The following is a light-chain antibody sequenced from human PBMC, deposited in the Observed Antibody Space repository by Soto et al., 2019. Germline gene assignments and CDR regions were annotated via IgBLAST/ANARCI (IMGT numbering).Light chain of an antibody. Sequence: QSALTKPASVSGSPGQSITISCTGTSSDVGGYNYVSWYQQHPGKAPKLMIYDVSNRPSGVSNRFSGSKSGKTASLTISGLQAEDEADYYCSSYTNSSPYVVFGGGTKLTVL. CDR1: SSDVGGYNY. CDR3: SSYTNSSPYVV. CDR2: DVS. J-gene: IGLJ2*01. V-gene: IGLV2-14*01.